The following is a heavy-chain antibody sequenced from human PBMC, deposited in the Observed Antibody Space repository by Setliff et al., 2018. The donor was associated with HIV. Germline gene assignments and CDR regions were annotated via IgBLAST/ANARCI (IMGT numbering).Heavy chain of an antibody. J-gene: IGHJ4*02. CDR1: GFTFSSFA. CDR2: VSGSGTAT. D-gene: IGHD3-22*01. V-gene: IGHV3-23*01. CDR3: VKGLDYVDSSGYSYFRL. Sequence: GGSLRLSCGASGFTFSSFAMNWVRHAPGKGLEWVSAVSGSGTATEYADSVKGRFTISRDNSKNALYLEMNNLRAEDTAIYYCVKGLDYVDSSGYSYFRLWGQGTQVTVSS.